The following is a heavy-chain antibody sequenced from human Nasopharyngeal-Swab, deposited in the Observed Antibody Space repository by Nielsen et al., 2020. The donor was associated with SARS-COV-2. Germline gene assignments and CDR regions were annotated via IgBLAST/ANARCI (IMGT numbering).Heavy chain of an antibody. CDR2: ITSRGDRT. CDR1: GFTFSNYA. J-gene: IGHJ4*02. D-gene: IGHD2-21*02. Sequence: RGSLRLSCAASGFTFSNYAMNWVRLAPGKGLEWVASITSRGDRTYYGDSVKGRFTIFRENYKNTLYLQLNSLRAEDTARYYCARFSRCDDDCPSDYWGQGTLVTVSS. CDR3: ARFSRCDDDCPSDY. V-gene: IGHV3-23*01.